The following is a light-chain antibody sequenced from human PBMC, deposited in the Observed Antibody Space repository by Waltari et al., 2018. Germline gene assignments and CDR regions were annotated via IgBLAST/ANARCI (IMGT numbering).Light chain of an antibody. CDR2: GGS. V-gene: IGKV2-40*01. CDR3: MQGIAFPFT. J-gene: IGKJ3*01. CDR1: QSLLHSNGNTY. Sequence: DIVMTQTPLSLPITPGEPASISCRSSQSLLHSNGNTYLHWYLQKSGQSPQLLIYGGSNRASGVPDRFSGSVSGTDFTLKISKVEAEDVGIYYCMQGIAFPFTFGPGTKLDIK.